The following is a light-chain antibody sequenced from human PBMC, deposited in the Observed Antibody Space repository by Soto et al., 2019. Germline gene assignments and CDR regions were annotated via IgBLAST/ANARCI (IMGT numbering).Light chain of an antibody. J-gene: IGKJ1*01. CDR3: QQYSSYWT. Sequence: EIPMTQSSSTLSAFVGGRVTITCRASQSISSWVAWYQQKPGKAPKFLIYDASNLESGVPSRFSGSGSGTEFTLTISSLQPDDFATYYCQQYSSYWTFGQGTKVDI. V-gene: IGKV1-5*01. CDR1: QSISSW. CDR2: DAS.